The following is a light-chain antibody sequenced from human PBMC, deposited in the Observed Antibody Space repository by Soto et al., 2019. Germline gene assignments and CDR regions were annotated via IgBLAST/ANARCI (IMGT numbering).Light chain of an antibody. CDR2: AAS. J-gene: IGKJ5*01. V-gene: IGKV1-39*01. CDR1: QSISSY. Sequence: DIQMTQSPSSLSASVGDRVTITGRASQSISSYLNWYQQKPGKGPKVLIYAASSLQSGVPSRFSGSGSGTAFTLTISSLQPEDFATYYCQQTYSTPPITFGQGTRLEI. CDR3: QQTYSTPPIT.